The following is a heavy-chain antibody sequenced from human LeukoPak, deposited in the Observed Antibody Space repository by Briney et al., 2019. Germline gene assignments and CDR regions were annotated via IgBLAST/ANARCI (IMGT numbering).Heavy chain of an antibody. CDR1: GGSISSASYF. J-gene: IGHJ3*01. CDR2: LYYSGST. Sequence: PSETLSLTCTVSGGSISSASYFWGWIRQPPGKGREWIGTLYYSGSTYYSASLKSRVTMSGDTSRNQFSLRLSSVNAADTAVYYCAKAGVRYSDSSALYAFDFWGPGTMVTVSS. CDR3: AKAGVRYSDSSALYAFDF. V-gene: IGHV4-39*01. D-gene: IGHD3-22*01.